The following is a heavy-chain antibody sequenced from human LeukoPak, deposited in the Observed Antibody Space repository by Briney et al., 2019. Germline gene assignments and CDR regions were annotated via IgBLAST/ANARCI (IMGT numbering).Heavy chain of an antibody. D-gene: IGHD6-13*01. CDR1: GGSISSSSYY. J-gene: IGHJ6*03. CDR3: ARHWGYGSSWYPSWYYYYYMDV. V-gene: IGHV4-39*01. CDR2: IYYSGST. Sequence: SETLSLTCTVSGGSISSSSYYWGWIRQPPGKGLEWIGSIYYSGSTYYNPPLKSRVTISVDTSKNQFSLKLSSVTAADTAVYYCARHWGYGSSWYPSWYYYYYMDVWGKGTTVTVSS.